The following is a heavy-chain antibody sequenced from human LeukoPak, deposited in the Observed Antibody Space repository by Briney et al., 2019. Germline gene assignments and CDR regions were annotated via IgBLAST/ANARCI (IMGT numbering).Heavy chain of an antibody. J-gene: IGHJ4*02. D-gene: IGHD5-18*01. V-gene: IGHV3-30*18. CDR2: ISYDGSNK. CDR1: GFTFSSYG. Sequence: GGSLRLSCAASGFTFSSYGMHWARQAPGRGLEWVAVISYDGSNKYYADSVKGRFTISRDNSKNTLYLQMNSLRAEDTAVYYCAKDRWYTAMGLFDYWGQGTLVTVSS. CDR3: AKDRWYTAMGLFDY.